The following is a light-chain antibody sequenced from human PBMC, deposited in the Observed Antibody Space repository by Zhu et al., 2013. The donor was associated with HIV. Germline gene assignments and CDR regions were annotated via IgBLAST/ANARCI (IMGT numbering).Light chain of an antibody. Sequence: NFMLTQPHSVSESPGKTVTISCTGSSGSIASNYVHWYQQRPGTAPIIVIYQNDERPSGVPARFSGSIDRSSNSASLTISGLKTEDEADYYCQSYHSGSHWVFGGGTRLTVL. CDR2: QND. CDR3: QSYHSGSHWV. CDR1: SGSIASNY. V-gene: IGLV6-57*02. J-gene: IGLJ3*02.